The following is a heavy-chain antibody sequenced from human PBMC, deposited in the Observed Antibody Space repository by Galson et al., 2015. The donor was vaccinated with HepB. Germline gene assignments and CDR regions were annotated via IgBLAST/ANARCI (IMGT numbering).Heavy chain of an antibody. J-gene: IGHJ3*01. CDR3: TRGQHYYDSSAYEANVFDV. CDR2: ISSSGSSR. V-gene: IGHV3-48*03. Sequence: SLRLSCAASGFTFTYYEMNWVRQAPGKGLEWVSYISSSGSSRYYADSVKGRLTVSRDNAKKSLFLQMSSLRAEDTAVYYCTRGQHYYDSSAYEANVFDVWGQGTMVTVAS. D-gene: IGHD3-22*01. CDR1: GFTFTYYE.